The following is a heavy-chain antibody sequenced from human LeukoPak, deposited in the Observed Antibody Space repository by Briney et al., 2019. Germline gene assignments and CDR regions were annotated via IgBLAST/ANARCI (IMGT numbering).Heavy chain of an antibody. CDR3: ARDLPTGGIAVAGTNDAFDI. J-gene: IGHJ3*02. Sequence: ASVKVSCKASGHTFTGYYMHWVRQAPGQGLEWMGWINPNSGGTNYAQKFQGRVAMTRDTSISTAYMELSRLRSDDTAVYYCARDLPTGGIAVAGTNDAFDIWGQGTMVTVSS. CDR1: GHTFTGYY. CDR2: INPNSGGT. D-gene: IGHD6-19*01. V-gene: IGHV1-2*02.